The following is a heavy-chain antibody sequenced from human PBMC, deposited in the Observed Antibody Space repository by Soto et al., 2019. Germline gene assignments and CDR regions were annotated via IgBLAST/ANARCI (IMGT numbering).Heavy chain of an antibody. D-gene: IGHD6-19*01. CDR3: ARDRLAVAPRGYFDY. CDR2: ISAYNGNT. Sequence: ASVKVSCKASGYTFTSYGISCVRQAPGQGLEWMGWISAYNGNTNYAQKLQGRVTMTTDTSTSTAYMELRSLRSDDTAVYYCARDRLAVAPRGYFDYWGQGTLVTVSS. V-gene: IGHV1-18*04. J-gene: IGHJ4*02. CDR1: GYTFTSYG.